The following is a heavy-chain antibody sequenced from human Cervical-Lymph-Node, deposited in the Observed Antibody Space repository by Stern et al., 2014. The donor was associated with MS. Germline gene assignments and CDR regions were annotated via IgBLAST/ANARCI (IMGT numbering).Heavy chain of an antibody. D-gene: IGHD5-12*01. Sequence: VQLVESGGGVVQPGRSLTLSCSTSGFSFTFSPYDMHWVRQAPGKGLEWVAVMSYDGNNKNYADSVKGRFIISRDISKSTLYLQMNSLRVEDTAVYYCARGGAVATSDYYFDYWGQGILVTVSS. CDR1: GFSFTFSPYD. CDR2: MSYDGNNK. J-gene: IGHJ4*02. V-gene: IGHV3-30*03. CDR3: ARGGAVATSDYYFDY.